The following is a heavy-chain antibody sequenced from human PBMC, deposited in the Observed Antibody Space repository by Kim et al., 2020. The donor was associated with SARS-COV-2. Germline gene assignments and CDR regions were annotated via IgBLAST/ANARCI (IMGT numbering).Heavy chain of an antibody. V-gene: IGHV4-34*01. J-gene: IGHJ4*02. Sequence: LKSRVTISVDTSKNQFSLKLSSVTAADTAVYYCARGRGVVVVAATPELDYWGQGTLVTVSS. D-gene: IGHD2-15*01. CDR3: ARGRGVVVVAATPELDY.